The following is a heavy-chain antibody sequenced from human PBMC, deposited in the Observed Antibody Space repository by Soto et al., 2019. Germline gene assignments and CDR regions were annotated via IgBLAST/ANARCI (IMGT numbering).Heavy chain of an antibody. CDR1: GGSISTDY. CDR3: ARGAAAGVDYGMDL. Sequence: SEPLSLTCTFSGGSISTDYWSWIRQPSVKGLEWIGRVYTSGGTNYNPSLKSRVTMSRDTSKKQFFLSLSSVTAADTAVYYCARGAAAGVDYGMDLWGQGTTVTVSS. V-gene: IGHV4-4*07. J-gene: IGHJ6*02. D-gene: IGHD6-13*01. CDR2: VYTSGGT.